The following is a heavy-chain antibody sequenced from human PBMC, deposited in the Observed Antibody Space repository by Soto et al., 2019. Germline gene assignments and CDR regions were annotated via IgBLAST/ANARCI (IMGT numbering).Heavy chain of an antibody. CDR1: GGSFSGYY. Sequence: PSETLSLTCAVYGGSFSGYYWSWIRQPPGKGLEWIGEINHSGSTNYNPSLKSRVTISVDTSKNQFSLKLSSVTAADTAVYYCARGGRDYYGSGSYLVYYYYYMDVWGKGTTVTVSS. J-gene: IGHJ6*03. V-gene: IGHV4-34*01. D-gene: IGHD3-10*01. CDR3: ARGGRDYYGSGSYLVYYYYYMDV. CDR2: INHSGST.